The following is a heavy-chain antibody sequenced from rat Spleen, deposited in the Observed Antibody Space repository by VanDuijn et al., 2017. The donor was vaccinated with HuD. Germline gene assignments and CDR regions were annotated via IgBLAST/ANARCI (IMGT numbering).Heavy chain of an antibody. V-gene: IGHV5-29*01. J-gene: IGHJ2*01. CDR3: ARHELSHFFDD. D-gene: IGHD1-3*01. CDR1: GFTFSDFY. CDR2: ISYDGSTT. Sequence: EVLLVESDGGLVQPGRSLNLSCAASGFTFSDFYMAWVRQAPMKGLEWVATISYDGSTTYYRDSVKGRFTLSRDNAKSTLYLQMDSLRSEDTATYYCARHELSHFFDDWGQGVMVTVSS.